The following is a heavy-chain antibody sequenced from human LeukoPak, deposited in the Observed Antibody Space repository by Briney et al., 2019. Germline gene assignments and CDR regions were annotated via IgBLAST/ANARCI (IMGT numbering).Heavy chain of an antibody. V-gene: IGHV3-33*08. CDR3: AREEYYYGSGSYSADAFDI. CDR2: IWYDGSNK. D-gene: IGHD3-10*01. CDR1: GFTFSSYA. J-gene: IGHJ3*02. Sequence: GRSLRLSCAASGFTFSSYAMHWVRQAPGKGLEWVAAIWYDGSNKYYADSVKGRFTISRDNSKNTLYLQMNSLRAEDTAVYYCAREEYYYGSGSYSADAFDIWGQGTMVTVSS.